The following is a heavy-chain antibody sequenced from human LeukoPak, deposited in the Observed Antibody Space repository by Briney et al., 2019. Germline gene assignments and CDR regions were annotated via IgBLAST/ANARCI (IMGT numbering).Heavy chain of an antibody. Sequence: SETLSLTCTVSGGSISSSSYYWGWIRQPPGKGLEWIGSIYYSGSTYYNPSLKSRVTISVDTSKNQFSLKLSSVTAADTAVYYCAREAAGVNPPRGWFDPWGQGTLVTVSS. CDR3: AREAAGVNPPRGWFDP. CDR2: IYYSGST. J-gene: IGHJ5*02. CDR1: GGSISSSSYY. V-gene: IGHV4-39*02. D-gene: IGHD6-13*01.